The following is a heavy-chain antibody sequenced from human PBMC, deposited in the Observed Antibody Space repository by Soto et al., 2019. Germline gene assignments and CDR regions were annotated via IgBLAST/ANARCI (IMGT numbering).Heavy chain of an antibody. V-gene: IGHV4-34*01. CDR2: INHSGST. CDR1: GGSFSGYY. D-gene: IGHD2-15*01. Sequence: PSETLSLTCAVYGGSFSGYYWSWIRQPPGKGLEWIGEINHSGSTNYNPSLKSRVTISVDTSKNQFSLKLSSVTAADTAVYYCARGGSGYCSGGSCYRLNYYYYGMDVWGQGTTVTASS. CDR3: ARGGSGYCSGGSCYRLNYYYYGMDV. J-gene: IGHJ6*02.